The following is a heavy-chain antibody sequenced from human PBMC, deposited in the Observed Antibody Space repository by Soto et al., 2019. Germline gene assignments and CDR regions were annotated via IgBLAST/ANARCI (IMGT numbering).Heavy chain of an antibody. Sequence: HPGGSLRLSCSASGFIFRSYAMHWVRQAPGKGLEYVSAISSEGDSTYSADSVKDRFTISRDNSKNTLYLQMRSLKPEDTAVYYCVKGRYYGSGSYYNRLDYWGQGT. CDR3: VKGRYYGSGSYYNRLDY. V-gene: IGHV3-64D*06. D-gene: IGHD3-10*01. CDR1: GFIFRSYA. CDR2: ISSEGDST. J-gene: IGHJ4*02.